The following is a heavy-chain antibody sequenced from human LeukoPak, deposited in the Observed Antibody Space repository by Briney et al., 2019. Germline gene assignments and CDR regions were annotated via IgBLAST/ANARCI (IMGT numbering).Heavy chain of an antibody. CDR2: INPNSGGT. Sequence: GASVKVSCKASGYTFTGYYMHWVRQAPGQGLEWMGWINPNSGGTNYAQKFQGRVTMTRDTSISTAYMELSRLRSDDTAVYYCARAQWELPHVPNRIPSHWGQGTLVTVSS. CDR1: GYTFTGYY. D-gene: IGHD1-26*01. V-gene: IGHV1-2*02. CDR3: ARAQWELPHVPNRIPSH. J-gene: IGHJ4*02.